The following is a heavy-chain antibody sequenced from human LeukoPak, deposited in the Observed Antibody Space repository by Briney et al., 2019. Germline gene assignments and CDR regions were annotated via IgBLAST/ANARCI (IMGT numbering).Heavy chain of an antibody. V-gene: IGHV3-72*01. D-gene: IGHD3-10*01. J-gene: IGHJ4*02. CDR1: GFTFSDHY. CDR2: SRNEGHSYSA. Sequence: GGSLRLSCAVSGFTFSDHYMDWVRQAQGKGLEWIGRSRNEGHSYSADFAASVRGRAALSRDHSRDSLYLQINSLRTDDTAVYYCVALLRGIGYWGQGTLVTVSS. CDR3: VALLRGIGY.